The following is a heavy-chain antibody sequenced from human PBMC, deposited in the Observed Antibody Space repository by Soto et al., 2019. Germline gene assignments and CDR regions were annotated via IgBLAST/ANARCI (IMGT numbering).Heavy chain of an antibody. D-gene: IGHD2-21*02. CDR1: GGTFSIYT. V-gene: IGHV1-69*08. Sequence: QVQLVQSGAEVKKPGSSVKVSCKASGGTFSIYTISWVRQAPGQGLEWMGRIIPILGIANYAQKFQGRVTLTADKSTSTAYMELSSLRSEDTAVYYCARDVGYCGGDCYFGPYNWFDPWGQGTLVTVSS. CDR2: IIPILGIA. CDR3: ARDVGYCGGDCYFGPYNWFDP. J-gene: IGHJ5*02.